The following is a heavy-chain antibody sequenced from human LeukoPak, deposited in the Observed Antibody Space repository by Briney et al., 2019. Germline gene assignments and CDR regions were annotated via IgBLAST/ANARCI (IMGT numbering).Heavy chain of an antibody. Sequence: SETLSLTCTVSGGSISSYYWSWIRQPPGKGLEWIGYIYYSGSTNYNPSLKSRVTISVDTSKYQFSLKLSSVTAADTAVYYCARVWDGYGSGSYEFYYYYYMDVWGKGTTVTVSS. CDR1: GGSISSYY. CDR2: IYYSGST. V-gene: IGHV4-59*01. J-gene: IGHJ6*03. D-gene: IGHD3-10*01. CDR3: ARVWDGYGSGSYEFYYYYYMDV.